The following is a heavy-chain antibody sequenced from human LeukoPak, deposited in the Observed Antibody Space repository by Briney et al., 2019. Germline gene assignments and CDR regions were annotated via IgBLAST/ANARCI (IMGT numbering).Heavy chain of an antibody. V-gene: IGHV3-30*04. CDR3: ARENMIVVAPDAFAI. CDR2: ISYDGSNK. CDR1: GFTVSSYA. Sequence: GRSLRLSCAASGFTVSSYAIHWVRQAPGKGLEWVAVISYDGSNKYYTDSVKGRFTISRDNSKNTLYLQMNSLRAEDTAVYYCARENMIVVAPDAFAIWGQGTMVTVSS. D-gene: IGHD3-22*01. J-gene: IGHJ3*02.